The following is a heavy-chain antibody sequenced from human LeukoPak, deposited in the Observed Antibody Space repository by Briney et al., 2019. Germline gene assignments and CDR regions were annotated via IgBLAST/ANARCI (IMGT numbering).Heavy chain of an antibody. J-gene: IGHJ4*02. CDR2: INPNSGRT. Sequence: ASVKVSCKASGYTFTGYYMHWVRQAPGQGLEWMGWINPNSGRTNYAQKFQGRVTMTRDTSISTAYMELSRLRSDDTALYYCASFEAYDFWSGYQDPRFAYWGQGTLVTVSS. CDR3: ASFEAYDFWSGYQDPRFAY. V-gene: IGHV1-2*02. CDR1: GYTFTGYY. D-gene: IGHD3-3*01.